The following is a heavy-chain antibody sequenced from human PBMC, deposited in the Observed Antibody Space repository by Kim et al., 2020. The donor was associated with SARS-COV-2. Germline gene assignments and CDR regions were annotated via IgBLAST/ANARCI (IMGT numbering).Heavy chain of an antibody. D-gene: IGHD3-10*01. J-gene: IGHJ6*03. Sequence: GGSLRLSCAASGFTFSSYGMHWVRQAPGKGLEWVAVISYDGSNKYYADSVKGRFTISRDNSKNTLYLQMNSLRAEDTAVYYCAKDGPRALLWFGELLRIAYMDVWGKGTTVTVSS. CDR2: ISYDGSNK. CDR1: GFTFSSYG. CDR3: AKDGPRALLWFGELLRIAYMDV. V-gene: IGHV3-30*18.